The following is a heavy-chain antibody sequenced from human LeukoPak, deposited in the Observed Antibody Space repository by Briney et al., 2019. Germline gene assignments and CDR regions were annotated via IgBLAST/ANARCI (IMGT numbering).Heavy chain of an antibody. D-gene: IGHD5-12*01. Sequence: ASVKVSCKASGGTFISYAISWVRQAPGQGLEWMGGIIPIFGTANYAQKFQGRVTITADESTSTAYMELSSLRSEDTAVYYCARSLRDIVATIYYYYYGMDVWGQGTTVTVSS. J-gene: IGHJ6*02. CDR1: GGTFISYA. CDR2: IIPIFGTA. V-gene: IGHV1-69*13. CDR3: ARSLRDIVATIYYYYYGMDV.